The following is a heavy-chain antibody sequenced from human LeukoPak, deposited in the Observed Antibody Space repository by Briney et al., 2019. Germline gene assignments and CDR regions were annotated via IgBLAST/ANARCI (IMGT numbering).Heavy chain of an antibody. D-gene: IGHD3-3*01. CDR2: IYYSGST. Sequence: TSETLSLTCTVSGGSISSSSYYWGWIRQPPGKGLEWIGSIYYSGSTYYNPSLKSRVTISVDTSKNQFSLKLSSVTAADTAVYYCAREWDYDFWSGYYSAGGFDIWGQGTMVSVSS. CDR3: AREWDYDFWSGYYSAGGFDI. V-gene: IGHV4-39*07. J-gene: IGHJ3*02. CDR1: GGSISSSSYY.